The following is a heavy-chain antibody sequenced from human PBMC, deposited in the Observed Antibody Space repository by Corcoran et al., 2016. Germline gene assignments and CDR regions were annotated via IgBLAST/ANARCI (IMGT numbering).Heavy chain of an antibody. CDR3: AKVDYGDY. V-gene: IGHV3-23*01. J-gene: IGHJ4*02. Sequence: EVQLLESGGGLVQPGGSLRLSCAASGFTFSSYAMNWVRQAPGKGLEGVSGISGSGDSRYYADSVKGRFTIYRDNFKNTLHLQMNSLRAEDTAIYYCAKVDYGDYWGQGTLVTVSS. CDR1: GFTFSSYA. CDR2: ISGSGDSR.